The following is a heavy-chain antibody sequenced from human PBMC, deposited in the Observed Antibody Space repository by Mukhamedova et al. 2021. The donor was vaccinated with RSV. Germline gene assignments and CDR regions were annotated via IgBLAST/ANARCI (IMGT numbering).Heavy chain of an antibody. CDR3: AYDSSGSIHFDY. D-gene: IGHD3-22*01. CDR2: IYYSGST. Sequence: GWIRQPPGKGLEWIGSIYYSGSTYYNPSLKSRVTISVDTSKNQFSLKLSSVTAADTAVYYCAYDSSGSIHFDYWGQGTLVTVSS. J-gene: IGHJ4*02. V-gene: IGHV4-39*07.